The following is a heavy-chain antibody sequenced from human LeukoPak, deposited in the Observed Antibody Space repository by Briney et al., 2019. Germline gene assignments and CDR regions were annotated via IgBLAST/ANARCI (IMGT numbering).Heavy chain of an antibody. CDR1: GYRFTSYW. D-gene: IGHD6-19*01. CDR2: ISPGDSDT. Sequence: KPGESLKISCKGSGYRFTSYWIGWVRKMPGKGLEWMGIISPGDSDTRYSPSFQGQVTISADKSISTAYLQWSSLKVSDTAMYYCARPWRSGWFYGRIDYWGQGTLVTVSS. J-gene: IGHJ4*02. V-gene: IGHV5-51*03. CDR3: ARPWRSGWFYGRIDY.